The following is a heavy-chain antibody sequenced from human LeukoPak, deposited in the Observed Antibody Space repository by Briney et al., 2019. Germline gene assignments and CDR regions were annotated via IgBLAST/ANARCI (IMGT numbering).Heavy chain of an antibody. CDR3: AKARLRSNWYFDL. J-gene: IGHJ2*01. CDR2: ISGSGGST. CDR1: GFTFSSYA. V-gene: IGHV3-23*01. Sequence: SGGSLRLSCAASGFTFSSYAMSWVRQAPGKGLEWVSAISGSGGSTYYADSVKGRLTISRDNSKNTLYLQMNSLRAEDTAVYYCAKARLRSNWYFDLWGRGTLVTVSS. D-gene: IGHD2/OR15-2a*01.